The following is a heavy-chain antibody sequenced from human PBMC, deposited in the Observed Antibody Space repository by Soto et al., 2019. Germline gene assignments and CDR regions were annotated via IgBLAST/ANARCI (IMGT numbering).Heavy chain of an antibody. D-gene: IGHD3-22*01. V-gene: IGHV3-33*01. J-gene: IGHJ6*02. Sequence: QVQLVESGGGVVQPGRSLRLSCAASGFTFSSYGMHWVRQAPGKGLEWVAVLWYDGSNKYYADSVKGRFTISRDNSKNTLYLQMNSLRAEDTAVYYCARVREDSSGYYYYYYGMDVWGQGTTVTVSS. CDR1: GFTFSSYG. CDR2: LWYDGSNK. CDR3: ARVREDSSGYYYYYYGMDV.